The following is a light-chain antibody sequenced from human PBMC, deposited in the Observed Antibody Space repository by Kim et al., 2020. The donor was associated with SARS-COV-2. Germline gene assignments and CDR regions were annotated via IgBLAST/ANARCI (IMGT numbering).Light chain of an antibody. CDR1: QSIDSY. Sequence: DIQMTQSPSSLSASIGDRVTITCRASQSIDSYLNWYQQKPGKAPNLLIYGASSLHSGVPSRFSGSESGTDFTLTISSLQPEDFATYYCQQTYSAPPYTFGQGTKLEI. V-gene: IGKV1-39*01. CDR2: GAS. J-gene: IGKJ2*01. CDR3: QQTYSAPPYT.